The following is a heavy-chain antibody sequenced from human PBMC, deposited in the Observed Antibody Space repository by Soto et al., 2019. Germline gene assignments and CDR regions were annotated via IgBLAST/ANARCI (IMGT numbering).Heavy chain of an antibody. CDR3: AISTHRGYWYFDL. V-gene: IGHV3-23*01. J-gene: IGHJ2*01. Sequence: GGSLRLSCAASGFTFSSYAMSWVRQAPGKGLEWVSAISGSGGSTYYADSVKGRFTISRDNSKNTLYLQMNSLRAEDTAVYYCAISTHRGYWYFDLWGRGTLVTVSS. CDR1: GFTFSSYA. CDR2: ISGSGGST. D-gene: IGHD2-15*01.